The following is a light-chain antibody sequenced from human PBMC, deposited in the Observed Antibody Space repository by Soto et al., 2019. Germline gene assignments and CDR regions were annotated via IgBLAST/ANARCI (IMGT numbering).Light chain of an antibody. Sequence: DIVMTQSPDSLAVSLGERATINCKSSQNILYTSNNKNYLAWYQQKPGQPPKLLIYWASTRESGVPDRFSGSGSGTDFSLTISSLQAEDAAVYYCQQYHTTPLPFGGGTKVEIK. CDR2: WAS. V-gene: IGKV4-1*01. CDR1: QNILYTSNNKNY. J-gene: IGKJ4*01. CDR3: QQYHTTPLP.